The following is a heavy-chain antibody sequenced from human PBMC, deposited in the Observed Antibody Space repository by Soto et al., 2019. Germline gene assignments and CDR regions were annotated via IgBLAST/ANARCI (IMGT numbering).Heavy chain of an antibody. CDR3: ASEIDATTATSLDY. D-gene: IGHD4-17*01. CDR1: GYTFSGSV. CDR2: INADNGNT. V-gene: IGHV1-3*01. Sequence: QVQLVQSGAEVKKPGASVKVSCKASGYTFSGSVMHWVRQAPGQGLEWMGWINADNGNTKYSQKFQGRVTMTWDTSACTAYMELSSLRSEDTAIYYCASEIDATTATSLDYWGQGTLVTVSS. J-gene: IGHJ4*02.